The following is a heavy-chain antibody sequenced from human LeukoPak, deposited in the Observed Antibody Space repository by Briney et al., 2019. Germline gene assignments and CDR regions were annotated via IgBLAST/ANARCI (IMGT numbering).Heavy chain of an antibody. CDR3: AGTPVYDFWSGYYMPPNWFDP. CDR1: GGSINNSPYY. V-gene: IGHV4-39*07. CDR2: IYYVGTT. Sequence: SETLSLTCTVSGGSINNSPYYWGWIRQPPGKGLEWIATIYYVGTTYYNPSLKGRVTISVDTSKNQFSLKLSSVTAADTAVYYCAGTPVYDFWSGYYMPPNWFDPWGQGTLVTVSS. D-gene: IGHD3-3*01. J-gene: IGHJ5*02.